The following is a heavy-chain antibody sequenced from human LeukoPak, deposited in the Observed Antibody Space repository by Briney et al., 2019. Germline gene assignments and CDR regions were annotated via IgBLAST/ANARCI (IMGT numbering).Heavy chain of an antibody. D-gene: IGHD3-10*01. CDR2: ISSSSSTI. CDR1: GFTFSSYS. V-gene: IGHV3-48*01. CDR3: ARDSGSGSYYKLYYYYGMDV. J-gene: IGHJ6*02. Sequence: PGGSLRLSCAASGFTFSSYSMNWVRQAPGKGLEWVSYISSSSSTIYYADSVKGRFTISRDNAKNSLYLQMNSLRAEDTAVYYCARDSGSGSYYKLYYYYGMDVWGQGTTVTVSS.